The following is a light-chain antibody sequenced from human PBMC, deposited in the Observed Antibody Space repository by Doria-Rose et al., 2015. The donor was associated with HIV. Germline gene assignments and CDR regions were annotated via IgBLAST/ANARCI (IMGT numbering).Light chain of an antibody. Sequence: TQSSESLGMSLGERATLNCKSNQSLLYTSKNYLAWYQQKPGQPPKLLIYWASTRQSGVPARLSGSGSGTDFTLTISSLEAEDVAVYYCQQYYDTPSFGPGTTVDIK. CDR1: QSLLYTSKNY. CDR3: QQYYDTPS. V-gene: IGKV4-1*01. J-gene: IGKJ3*01. CDR2: WAS.